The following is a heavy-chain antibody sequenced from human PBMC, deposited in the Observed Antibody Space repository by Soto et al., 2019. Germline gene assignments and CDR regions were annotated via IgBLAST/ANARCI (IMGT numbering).Heavy chain of an antibody. CDR1: GFTFSSYA. D-gene: IGHD3-22*01. CDR2: ISGSGGST. J-gene: IGHJ3*02. V-gene: IGHV3-23*01. CDR3: AKGMGITMIVVVSVACDI. Sequence: PGGSLRLSCAASGFTFSSYAMSWVRQAPGKGLEWVSAISGSGGSTYYADSVKGRFTISRDNSKNTLYLQMHSLRAEDTAVYYFAKGMGITMIVVVSVACDIWGQGTMVTVSS.